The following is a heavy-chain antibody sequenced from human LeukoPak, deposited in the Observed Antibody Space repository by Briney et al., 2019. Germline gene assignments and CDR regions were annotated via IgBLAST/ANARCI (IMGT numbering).Heavy chain of an antibody. CDR2: IYYSGST. D-gene: IGHD7-27*01. Sequence: SETLSLTCTVSGGSISSYYWSWIRQPPGKGLEWIGYIYYSGSTNYNPSLKSRVTISVDTSKNQFSLKLSSVTAADTAVYYCARTWGYFDYCGQGTLVTVSS. J-gene: IGHJ4*02. CDR1: GGSISSYY. CDR3: ARTWGYFDY. V-gene: IGHV4-59*01.